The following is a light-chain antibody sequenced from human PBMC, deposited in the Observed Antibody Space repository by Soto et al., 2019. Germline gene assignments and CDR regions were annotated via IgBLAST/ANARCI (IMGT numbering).Light chain of an antibody. Sequence: EIVLTQSPGTLYLSPGERDTLSCRASQSVSSNYLSWYQQKPGQAPRLIIYGASSRATGIPDRFSGSGSGTDFTLTISRLEPEDFAVYYCQQYGSSPLFGPGTKLEIK. J-gene: IGKJ3*01. CDR2: GAS. V-gene: IGKV3-20*01. CDR3: QQYGSSPL. CDR1: QSVSSNY.